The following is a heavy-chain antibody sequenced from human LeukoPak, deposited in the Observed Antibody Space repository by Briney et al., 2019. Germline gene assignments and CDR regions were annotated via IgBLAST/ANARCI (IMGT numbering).Heavy chain of an antibody. CDR3: ARVMDSYYDGSGSDY. CDR2: INPNSGGT. CDR1: GYTFTGYY. J-gene: IGHJ4*02. Sequence: ASVKVSCKASGYTFTGYYMHWVRQAPGQGLEWMGWINPNSGGTNYAQKFQGRVTMTRDTSISTAYMELSRLRSDDTAVYYCARVMDSYYDGSGSDYWGQGTLVTVSS. D-gene: IGHD3-22*01. V-gene: IGHV1-2*02.